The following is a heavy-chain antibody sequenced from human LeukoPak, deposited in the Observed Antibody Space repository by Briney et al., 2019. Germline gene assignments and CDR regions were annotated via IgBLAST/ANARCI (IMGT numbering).Heavy chain of an antibody. CDR3: ARPFQDYDKGTFFYFFDF. Sequence: PSETLSLTCSVSGASVTMGSYYWAWIRQPPGKGLEWIGTFHFSGSTYYNPSLKSRVTISVDTSKNSVSLMLRSVTAADTAVYFCARPFQDYDKGTFFYFFDFWGQGILDTVSS. CDR1: GASVTMGSYY. D-gene: IGHD3-22*01. V-gene: IGHV4-39*01. CDR2: FHFSGST. J-gene: IGHJ4*02.